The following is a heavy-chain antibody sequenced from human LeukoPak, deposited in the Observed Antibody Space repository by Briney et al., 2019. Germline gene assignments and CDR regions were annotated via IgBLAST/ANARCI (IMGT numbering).Heavy chain of an antibody. J-gene: IGHJ4*02. Sequence: GGSLRLSCAASGFTFSSYAMSWVREAPARGLEWVSSLRGNGDTFYAESVKGRFTLSRDESRNTVYLHLNKLSVEDTAIYSCAKASWVSSADAVLWGQGPVVTVSS. D-gene: IGHD3-16*01. CDR3: AKASWVSSADAVL. V-gene: IGHV3-23*01. CDR1: GFTFSSYA. CDR2: LRGNGDT.